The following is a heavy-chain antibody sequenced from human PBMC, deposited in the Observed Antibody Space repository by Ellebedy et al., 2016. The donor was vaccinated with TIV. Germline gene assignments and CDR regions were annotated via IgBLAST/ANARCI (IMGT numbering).Heavy chain of an antibody. V-gene: IGHV4-59*01. D-gene: IGHD4-23*01. J-gene: IGHJ4*02. Sequence: SETLSLXXTVPGGSLSSYFWRWIRQPPEKGLEWIGHFYYTGSTNYNPSLKSRVTISGDTSTNQFSLELSSVTAADTAVYYRTSWGDYGGNRHLDYWGQGTPVTVA. CDR2: FYYTGST. CDR1: GGSLSSYF. CDR3: TSWGDYGGNRHLDY.